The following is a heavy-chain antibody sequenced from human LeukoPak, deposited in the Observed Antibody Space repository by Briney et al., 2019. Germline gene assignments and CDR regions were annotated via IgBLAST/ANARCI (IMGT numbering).Heavy chain of an antibody. CDR1: GGSFSGYC. CDR2: INHSGST. D-gene: IGHD6-13*01. CDR3: ASRIAAAAPSDY. J-gene: IGHJ4*02. Sequence: PSETLSLTCAVYGGSFSGYCWSWIRQPPGKGLEWIGEINHSGSTNYNPSLKSRVTISVDTSKNQFSLKLSSVTAADTAVYYCASRIAAAAPSDYWGQGTLVTVSS. V-gene: IGHV4-34*01.